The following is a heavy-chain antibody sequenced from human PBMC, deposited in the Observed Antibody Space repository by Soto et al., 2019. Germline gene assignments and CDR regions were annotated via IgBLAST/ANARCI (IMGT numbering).Heavy chain of an antibody. J-gene: IGHJ4*02. D-gene: IGHD6-13*01. Sequence: PGGSLRLSCAASGFTFISYAMSWVLQAPGKGLEWVSAISGSGGSTYYADSVMGRFTISRDNSKNTLYLQMNSLRAEDTAVYYCAKVYPLYYSSSWYGPFDYWGQGTLITVSS. V-gene: IGHV3-23*01. CDR3: AKVYPLYYSSSWYGPFDY. CDR1: GFTFISYA. CDR2: ISGSGGST.